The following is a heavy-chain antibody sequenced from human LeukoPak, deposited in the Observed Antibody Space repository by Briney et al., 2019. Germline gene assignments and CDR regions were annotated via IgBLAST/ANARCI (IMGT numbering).Heavy chain of an antibody. V-gene: IGHV4-34*01. J-gene: IGHJ5*02. D-gene: IGHD1-1*01. CDR1: GWSLSGHY. CDR2: ITERGST. Sequence: PSGTLSLTRAVSGWSLSGHYWSWIRQSPGKGLEWIGEITERGSTNYNPSLKSRVTISRDTSKSHFSLKVSSVTAAETAVYYCARGPITEDGTFHSPNAWGQGALVTVSS. CDR3: ARGPITEDGTFHSPNA.